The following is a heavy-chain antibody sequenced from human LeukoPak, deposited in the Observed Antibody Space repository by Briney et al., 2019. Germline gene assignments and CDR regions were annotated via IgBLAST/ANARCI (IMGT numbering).Heavy chain of an antibody. CDR1: GFTFSDYY. CDR2: ISSSGSTI. CDR3: ARDRGIAVAGTSEDY. V-gene: IGHV3-11*01. Sequence: GGSLRLSCAASGFTFSDYYMCWIRQAPGKGLEWVSYISSSGSTIYYADSVKGRFTISRDNAKNSLYLQMNSLRAEDTAVYYCARDRGIAVAGTSEDYWGQGTLVTVSS. J-gene: IGHJ4*02. D-gene: IGHD6-19*01.